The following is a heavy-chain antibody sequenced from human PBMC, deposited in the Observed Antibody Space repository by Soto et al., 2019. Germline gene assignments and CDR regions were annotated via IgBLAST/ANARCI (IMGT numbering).Heavy chain of an antibody. CDR3: ARAIVVTIGGMDV. CDR2: IYYSGST. D-gene: IGHD5-12*01. CDR1: GGSISSADYY. J-gene: IGHJ6*02. Sequence: SETLSLTCTVSGGSISSADYYWSWVRQPPGKGLEWIGYIYYSGSTFFNPSLKSRVTISKDTSRNQFSLRLNSVTAADTAVYYCARAIVVTIGGMDVCGQGPTVTVYS. V-gene: IGHV4-30-4*01.